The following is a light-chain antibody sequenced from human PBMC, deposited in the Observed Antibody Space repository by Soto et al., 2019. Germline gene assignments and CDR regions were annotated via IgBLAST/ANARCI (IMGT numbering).Light chain of an antibody. J-gene: IGLJ1*01. CDR3: QSYDSSLSGYV. Sequence: QSVLTQPPSVSGAPGQRVTISCTGSSSNIGAGYDVHWYQQLPETAPKLLIYGDINRPSGVPDRFSGSKSGTSASLAITGLQAEDEADYYCQSYDSSLSGYVFGTGTKLTVL. CDR1: SSNIGAGYD. V-gene: IGLV1-40*01. CDR2: GDI.